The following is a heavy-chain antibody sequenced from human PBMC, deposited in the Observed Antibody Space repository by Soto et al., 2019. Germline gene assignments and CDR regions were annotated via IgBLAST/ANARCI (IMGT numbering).Heavy chain of an antibody. CDR1: GGSISSGGYY. CDR2: IYYSGST. V-gene: IGHV4-31*03. CDR3: ASLKYFDWRGGLS. Sequence: QVQLQESGPGLVKPSQTLSLTCTVSGGSISSGGYYWSWIRQHPGKGLEWIGYIYYSGSTYYNPSLKSRVTIALDTSKNQYSLKLSSVTAADTAVYYCASLKYFDWRGGLSWGQGTLVTVSS. D-gene: IGHD3-9*01. J-gene: IGHJ4*02.